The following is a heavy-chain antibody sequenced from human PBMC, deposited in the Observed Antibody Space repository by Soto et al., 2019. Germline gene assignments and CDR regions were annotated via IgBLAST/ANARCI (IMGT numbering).Heavy chain of an antibody. D-gene: IGHD6-13*01. CDR1: GFTFSRDA. CDR3: ARDSRWYTYYYGMDV. Sequence: QVQLVESGGGVVQPGRSLRLSCAASGFTFSRDAMHWVRQAPGKGLEWVAAISYDGSNKYYADSVKGRFTISRDNSKNTLYLQMNSLRAEDTAVYYCARDSRWYTYYYGMDVWGQGTTVTVSS. CDR2: ISYDGSNK. V-gene: IGHV3-30-3*01. J-gene: IGHJ6*02.